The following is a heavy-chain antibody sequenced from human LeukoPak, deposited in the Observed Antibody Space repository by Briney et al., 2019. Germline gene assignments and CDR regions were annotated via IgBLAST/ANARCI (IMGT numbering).Heavy chain of an antibody. CDR1: GFTFSSYS. CDR3: ANDFLAAAGY. CDR2: ISSSSSTI. Sequence: GGSLRLSCAASGFTFSSYSMNWVRQAPGKGLEWVSYISSSSSTIYYADSVKGRFTISRDNAKKSLYLQMNSLRADDTAVYYCANDFLAAAGYWGQGTLVTVSS. V-gene: IGHV3-48*04. J-gene: IGHJ4*02. D-gene: IGHD6-13*01.